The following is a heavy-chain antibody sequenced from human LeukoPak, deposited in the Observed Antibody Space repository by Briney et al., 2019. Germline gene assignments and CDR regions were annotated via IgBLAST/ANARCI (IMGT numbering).Heavy chain of an antibody. J-gene: IGHJ1*01. Sequence: PGGSLRLSCAASGLTISNNFMGWVCQAPGKGLEWVSLIYSGGSTYSADSVKGRFTISRDNSKNTLHLQMNSLRAEDTAVYYCARDTDYYGSGRHGYFDHWGQGALVTVSS. CDR1: GLTISNNF. D-gene: IGHD3-10*01. V-gene: IGHV3-66*01. CDR2: IYSGGST. CDR3: ARDTDYYGSGRHGYFDH.